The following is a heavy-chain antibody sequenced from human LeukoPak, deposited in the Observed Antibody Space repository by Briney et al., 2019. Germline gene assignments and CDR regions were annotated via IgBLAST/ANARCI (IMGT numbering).Heavy chain of an antibody. CDR1: GFTFRSYW. CDR3: ARPSSLMDAFDI. D-gene: IGHD3-9*01. V-gene: IGHV3-7*01. CDR2: IKQDGSEK. Sequence: PGGSLRLSCAASGFTFRSYWMSWVRQAPGKGLEWVANIKQDGSEKYYVDSVKGRFTISRDNAKNSLYLQMNSLRAEDTAVYYCARPSSLMDAFDIWGQGTMVTVSS. J-gene: IGHJ3*02.